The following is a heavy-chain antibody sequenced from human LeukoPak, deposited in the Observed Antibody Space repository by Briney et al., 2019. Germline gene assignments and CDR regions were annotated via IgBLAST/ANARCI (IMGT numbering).Heavy chain of an antibody. Sequence: ASVKVSCKASGYTFTDYYIHWVRQAPGQGLEWMGRINPNSGGTNYAQKFQGRVTMTRDTSISTAYMELSRLRSDDTAVYYCARNILTPYYYYGMDVWGQGTTVTVSS. CDR3: ARNILTPYYYYGMDV. CDR2: INPNSGGT. V-gene: IGHV1-2*06. J-gene: IGHJ6*02. CDR1: GYTFTDYY. D-gene: IGHD3-9*01.